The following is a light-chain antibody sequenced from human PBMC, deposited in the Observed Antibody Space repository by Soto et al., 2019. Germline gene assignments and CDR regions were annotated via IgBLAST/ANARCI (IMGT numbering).Light chain of an antibody. J-gene: IGKJ5*01. CDR3: QQYYRSSIT. V-gene: IGKV1-13*02. Sequence: AIQVTQSPSSLSASVGDRVTITCRASLNIREELDWYQQKPGKAPKLLISDASSLETGVPSRFSGSGSGTEFTLTINSLQPDDFATYYCQQYYRSSITFGQGTRLENK. CDR1: LNIREE. CDR2: DAS.